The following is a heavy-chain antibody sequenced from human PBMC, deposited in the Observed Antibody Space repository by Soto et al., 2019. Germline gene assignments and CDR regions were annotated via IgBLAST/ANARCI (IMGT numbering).Heavy chain of an antibody. CDR3: ASLGYCGGDCYRPVDF. J-gene: IGHJ4*02. CDR1: GGSFSGYY. Sequence: SETLSLTCAVYGGSFSGYYWSWIRQPPGKGLEWIGEINHSGSTNYNPSLKSRVTISVDTSKNQFSLKLRSVTAADTAVYYCASLGYCGGDCYRPVDFWGQGTPVTVSS. CDR2: INHSGST. D-gene: IGHD2-21*02. V-gene: IGHV4-34*01.